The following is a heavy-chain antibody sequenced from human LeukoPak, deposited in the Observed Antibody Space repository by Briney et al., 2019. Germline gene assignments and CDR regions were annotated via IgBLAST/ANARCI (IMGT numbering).Heavy chain of an antibody. J-gene: IGHJ6*03. CDR3: ARQSTTITGTAFYYYFYMDV. CDR2: IYYSGST. CDR1: GGSINSPTYY. D-gene: IGHD1-7*01. Sequence: SETLSLTCTVSGGSINSPTYYWSWLRQPPGKGLEWIGSIYYSGSTSYNPSLKSRVSISVDTSQKQFSMNLSSVTAADTSVYYCARQSTTITGTAFYYYFYMDVWGKGTTVTISS. V-gene: IGHV4-39*01.